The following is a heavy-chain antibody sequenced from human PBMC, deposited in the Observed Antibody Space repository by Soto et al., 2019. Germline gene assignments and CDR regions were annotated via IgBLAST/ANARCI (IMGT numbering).Heavy chain of an antibody. CDR1: GGSISSSDHH. Sequence: QVQLQESGPGLVKPSQTLSLTCTVSGGSISSSDHHWTWIRQSPGKGLEWIGAIYYSASTYYNPSLVSRLRISVDTSKNQFSLRLTSVTAADTAVYYCARDSRTPSGGMDVWGQGTTVTVSS. V-gene: IGHV4-30-4*01. CDR2: IYYSAST. CDR3: ARDSRTPSGGMDV. J-gene: IGHJ6*02.